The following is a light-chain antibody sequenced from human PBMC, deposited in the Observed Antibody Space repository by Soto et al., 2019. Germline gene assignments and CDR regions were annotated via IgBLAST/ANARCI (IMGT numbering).Light chain of an antibody. CDR2: VAS. CDR3: PHFGSSSWT. CDR1: QSVSSSS. Sequence: EVVLTQSPGTLSLSPGERATLSCRASQSVSSSSLAWYQQKPGQAPRLLIYVASTRSTGIPDRFSGSGSGTDFTLTINRLEPEDFAVYYGPHFGSSSWTFGQGTKVEI. V-gene: IGKV3-20*01. J-gene: IGKJ1*01.